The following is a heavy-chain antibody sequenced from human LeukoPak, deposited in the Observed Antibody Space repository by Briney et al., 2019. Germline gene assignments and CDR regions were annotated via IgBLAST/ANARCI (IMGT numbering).Heavy chain of an antibody. CDR3: ARARSPGYRSLDY. CDR1: GGSLSSSNW. D-gene: IGHD6-19*01. J-gene: IGHJ4*02. V-gene: IGHV4-4*02. CDR2: IYHSGST. Sequence: SGTLSLTCAVSGGSLSSSNWWSGVRQPPGKGREWIGEIYHSGSTNYNPSLKRRVTISVDKSKNQFSLKLSSVTAADTAVYYCARARSPGYRSLDYWGQGTLVTVSS.